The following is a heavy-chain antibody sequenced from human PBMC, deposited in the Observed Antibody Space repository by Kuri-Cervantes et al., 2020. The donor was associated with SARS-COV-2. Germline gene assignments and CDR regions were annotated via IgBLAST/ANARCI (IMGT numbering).Heavy chain of an antibody. CDR1: GFTFSSYG. CDR2: IWYDGSNK. D-gene: IGHD6-6*01. Sequence: GGSLRLSCAASGFTFSSYGMHWVRQAPGKGLEWVAVIWYDGSNKYYADSVKGRFTISRDNSKNTLYLQMNSLRAEDTAVYYCAKGLEYSSSSFDYWGQGTLVTVSS. V-gene: IGHV3-33*06. CDR3: AKGLEYSSSSFDY. J-gene: IGHJ4*02.